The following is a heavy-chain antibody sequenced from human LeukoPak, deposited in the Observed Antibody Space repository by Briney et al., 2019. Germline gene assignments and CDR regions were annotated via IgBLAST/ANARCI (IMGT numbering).Heavy chain of an antibody. CDR2: INHSGST. V-gene: IGHV4-34*01. D-gene: IGHD6-19*01. Sequence: PSETLSLTCAVYGGSFSGYYWSWIRQPPGKGLEWIGEINHSGSTNYNPSLKSRVTISVDTSKNQFSLKLSSVTAADTAVYYCASVAVAGTGGSYYWGQGTLVTASS. J-gene: IGHJ4*02. CDR1: GGSFSGYY. CDR3: ASVAVAGTGGSYY.